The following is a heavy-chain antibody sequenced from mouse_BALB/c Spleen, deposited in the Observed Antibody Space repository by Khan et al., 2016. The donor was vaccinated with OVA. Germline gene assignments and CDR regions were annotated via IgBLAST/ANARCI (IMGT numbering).Heavy chain of an antibody. CDR2: ISTGGNKT. V-gene: IGHV5-12-1*01. Sequence: EVELVESGGGLVKPGGSLKLSCAASGFAFSSYDMSWVRQTPEKRLEWVAFISTGGNKTYYPDSVKGRFTISRDTAKNTLYLQMSSLKSEDTAMYYCTRPHYYGSNDYFDYWGQGTPLTVSS. CDR3: TRPHYYGSNDYFDY. CDR1: GFAFSSYD. D-gene: IGHD1-1*01. J-gene: IGHJ2*01.